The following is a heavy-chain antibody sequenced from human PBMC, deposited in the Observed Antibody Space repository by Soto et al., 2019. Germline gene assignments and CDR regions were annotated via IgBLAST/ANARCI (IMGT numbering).Heavy chain of an antibody. Sequence: EVQLVESGGGLVQPGGSLRLSCAVSGFNFRDFWMSWVRQAPGEGLQWVSAISGSGVDTYYADSVKGRFTISRDNSYNTLYLQMNSLRAEDTAVYYCAKDWSTPRWTYGFDIWGQGTMVTVSS. J-gene: IGHJ3*02. CDR3: AKDWSTPRWTYGFDI. CDR2: ISGSGVDT. V-gene: IGHV3-23*04. CDR1: GFNFRDFW. D-gene: IGHD3-3*01.